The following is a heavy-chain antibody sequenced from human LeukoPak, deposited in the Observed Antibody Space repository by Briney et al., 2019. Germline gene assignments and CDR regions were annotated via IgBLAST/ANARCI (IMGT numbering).Heavy chain of an antibody. Sequence: GGSLRLSCAASGFTFSSYSMNWVRQAPGKGLEWVSYISSSGSTIYYADSVKGRFTISRDNAKNSLYLQMNSLRAEDTAVYYCARGNRLLWFGELRRWFDPWGQGTLVTVSS. J-gene: IGHJ5*02. CDR1: GFTFSSYS. D-gene: IGHD3-10*01. CDR3: ARGNRLLWFGELRRWFDP. V-gene: IGHV3-48*04. CDR2: ISSSGSTI.